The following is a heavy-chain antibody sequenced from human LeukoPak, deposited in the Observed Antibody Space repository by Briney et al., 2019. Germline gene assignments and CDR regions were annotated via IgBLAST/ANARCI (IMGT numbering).Heavy chain of an antibody. D-gene: IGHD1-26*01. V-gene: IGHV1-69*06. Sequence: SVKVSCKASGGTFSSYAISWVRQAPGQGLEWMGGIIPIFGTANYAQKFQGRVTITADKSTSTAYMELRSLRSDDTAVYYCARDSSGSYVYYFDYWGQGTLVTVSS. CDR2: IIPIFGTA. J-gene: IGHJ4*02. CDR1: GGTFSSYA. CDR3: ARDSSGSYVYYFDY.